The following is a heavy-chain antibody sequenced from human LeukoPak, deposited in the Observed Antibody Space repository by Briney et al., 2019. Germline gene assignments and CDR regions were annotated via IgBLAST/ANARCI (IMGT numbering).Heavy chain of an antibody. J-gene: IGHJ4*02. CDR2: IYYSGST. CDR3: ASLKPGIAAAGLDY. V-gene: IGHV4-59*12. D-gene: IGHD6-13*01. CDR1: GGSIGTYY. Sequence: KPSETLSLTCTVSGGSIGTYYWSWIRQPPGKGLEWIAYIYYSGSTNYNPSLKSRVTISVDTSKNQFSLKLSSVTAADAAVYYCASLKPGIAAAGLDYWGQGTLVTVSS.